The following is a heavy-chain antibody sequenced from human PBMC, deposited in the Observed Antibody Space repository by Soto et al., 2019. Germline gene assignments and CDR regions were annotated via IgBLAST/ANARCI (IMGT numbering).Heavy chain of an antibody. D-gene: IGHD2-21*02. J-gene: IGHJ4*01. V-gene: IGHV1-3*01. Sequence: ASVKVSCKASAYTFTSYAIHWVRRAPGQRLEWMGWINAGNGNTKYSQKFQDRVTITRDTSASTAYMELSSLRSEDTAVYFCARIETGRDVTRRDLHDLWSQGTLDIGSS. CDR2: INAGNGNT. CDR1: AYTFTSYA. CDR3: ARIETGRDVTRRDLHDL.